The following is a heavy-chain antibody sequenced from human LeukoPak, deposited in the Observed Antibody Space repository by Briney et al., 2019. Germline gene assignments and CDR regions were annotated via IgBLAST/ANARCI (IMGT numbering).Heavy chain of an antibody. CDR2: IISSSRYT. J-gene: IGHJ6*02. V-gene: IGHV3-11*03. Sequence: GESLTLSCAPSGFTFSDYYMSWIRQAPGKGLEWDSYIISSSRYTNYADTVKGRFTIYRDNSKNTLYLKMNSLRAEDTAVYYCAKRRSVVMAYYYYAMDVWGQGTTVTVSS. D-gene: IGHD2-8*01. CDR1: GFTFSDYY. CDR3: AKRRSVVMAYYYYAMDV.